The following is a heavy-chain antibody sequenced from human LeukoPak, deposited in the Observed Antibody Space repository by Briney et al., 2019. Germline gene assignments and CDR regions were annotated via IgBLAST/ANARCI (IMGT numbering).Heavy chain of an antibody. CDR2: IHPSTGNP. CDR3: ARAYQRLGGLSFPDQ. Sequence: ASVKVSCKASGYSFTNYAMNWVRQAPGQGLEWMGWIHPSTGNPTYAQGFTGRFVFSLDTSVSTTYLQISSLKAEDTAVYYCARAYQRLGGLSFPDQWGQGTLVSVSS. D-gene: IGHD3-16*02. CDR1: GYSFTNYA. V-gene: IGHV7-4-1*02. J-gene: IGHJ5*02.